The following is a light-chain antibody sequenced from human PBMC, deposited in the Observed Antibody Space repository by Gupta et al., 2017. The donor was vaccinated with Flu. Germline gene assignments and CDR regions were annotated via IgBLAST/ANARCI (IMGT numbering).Light chain of an antibody. CDR3: QQYDDVFT. CDR2: DAS. Sequence: SPSSLSASVGDRVTITCQASQDVSNYLNWYQQRPGKAPKLLIYDASNLETGVPSRVSGSGSGTDFTFTISSLQPEDIATYYCQQYDDVFTFGGGTKVEIK. CDR1: QDVSNY. V-gene: IGKV1-33*01. J-gene: IGKJ4*01.